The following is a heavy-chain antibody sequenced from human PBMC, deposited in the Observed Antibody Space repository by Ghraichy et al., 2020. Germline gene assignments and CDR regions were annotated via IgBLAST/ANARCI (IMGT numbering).Heavy chain of an antibody. CDR1: GFTFTSSA. J-gene: IGHJ6*02. CDR2: IVVGSGNT. CDR3: AADRSLGDSGSYFIHYYGMDV. Sequence: SVKVSCKASGFTFTSSAVQWVRQARGQRLEWIGWIVVGSGNTNYAQKFQERVTITRDMSTSTAYMELSSLRSEDTAVYYCAADRSLGDSGSYFIHYYGMDVWGQGTTVTVSS. V-gene: IGHV1-58*01. D-gene: IGHD1-26*01.